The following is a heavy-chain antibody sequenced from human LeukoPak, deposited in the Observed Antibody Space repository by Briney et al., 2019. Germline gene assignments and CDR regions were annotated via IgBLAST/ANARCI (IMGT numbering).Heavy chain of an antibody. CDR2: IDTAGNT. CDR3: ARAKMPGIQTAGRVNYFDS. CDR1: EFTFSSYD. Sequence: AGGSLRLSCAASEFTFSSYDMHWVRQVTGKGLEWVSTIDTAGNTWYPNSAKGRFTISRENAKNSLNLQMNSLRVGDTAVYYCARAKMPGIQTAGRVNYFDSWGQGTLVTVSS. D-gene: IGHD6-13*01. J-gene: IGHJ4*02. V-gene: IGHV3-13*01.